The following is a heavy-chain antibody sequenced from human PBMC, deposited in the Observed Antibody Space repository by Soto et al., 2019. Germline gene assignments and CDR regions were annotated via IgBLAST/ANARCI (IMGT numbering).Heavy chain of an antibody. CDR3: ARAHDFWGGRQQPIDS. D-gene: IGHD3-3*01. Sequence: QVQLQQWGAGLLKPSETLSLTCAVSGGSFRGFYWTWIRQSPGKGLEWLCDINHVGITNYNPSLKRRVSIPVETSKSQIALKRSSVPAADTAVYYCARAHDFWGGRQQPIDSWGQGTLVTVSS. V-gene: IGHV4-34*01. CDR2: INHVGIT. CDR1: GGSFRGFY. J-gene: IGHJ4*02.